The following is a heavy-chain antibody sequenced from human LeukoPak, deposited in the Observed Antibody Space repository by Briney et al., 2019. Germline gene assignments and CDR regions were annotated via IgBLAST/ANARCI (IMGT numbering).Heavy chain of an antibody. V-gene: IGHV4-4*07. D-gene: IGHD2-21*01. CDR2: IYTSGST. J-gene: IGHJ4*02. CDR3: ARDRFGGDNCHERFDF. CDR1: GGSISSSY. Sequence: SETLSLTRTVTGGSISSSYWSWIRQPAGKGLEWIGRIYTSGSTNYNPSLKSRVTMSADTSKNQFSLTLTSVTAADTAVYYCARDRFGGDNCHERFDFWGQGTLVTVSS.